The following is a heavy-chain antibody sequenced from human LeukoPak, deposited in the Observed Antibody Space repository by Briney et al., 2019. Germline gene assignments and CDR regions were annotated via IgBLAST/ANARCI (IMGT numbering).Heavy chain of an antibody. CDR3: ARGLYDFWSGSHNWFDP. J-gene: IGHJ5*02. CDR2: INHSGST. D-gene: IGHD3-3*01. CDR1: GGSFSGYY. V-gene: IGHV4-34*01. Sequence: PSETLSLTCAVYGGSFSGYYWSWIRQLPGKGLEWIGEINHSGSTNYNPSLKSRVTISVDTSKNQFSLKLSSVTAADTAVYYCARGLYDFWSGSHNWFDPWGQGTLVTVSS.